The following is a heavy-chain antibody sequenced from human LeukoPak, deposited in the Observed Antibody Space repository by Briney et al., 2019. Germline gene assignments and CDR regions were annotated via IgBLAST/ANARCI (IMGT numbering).Heavy chain of an antibody. J-gene: IGHJ4*02. V-gene: IGHV4-59*01. Sequence: SETLSLTCTVSGGSISSYYWSWIRQPPGKRLEWIGHIYYSGSTNYNPSLKSRVTISVDTSKNQFSLKLSSVTAADTAVYYCARAYDFWPFDYWGQGTLVTVSS. CDR2: IYYSGST. CDR1: GGSISSYY. CDR3: ARAYDFWPFDY. D-gene: IGHD3-3*01.